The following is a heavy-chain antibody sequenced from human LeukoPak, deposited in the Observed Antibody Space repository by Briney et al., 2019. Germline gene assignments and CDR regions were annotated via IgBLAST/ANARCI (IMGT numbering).Heavy chain of an antibody. Sequence: PGRSLRLSCAASGLTFSSYAMHWVRQAPGKGLEWVAFIRYDGSNKYYADSVKGRFTISRDNSKNTLYLQMNSLRAEDTAVYYCAKGGYHGNAPGYWGQGTLVTVSS. CDR1: GLTFSSYA. CDR2: IRYDGSNK. CDR3: AKGGYHGNAPGY. J-gene: IGHJ4*02. D-gene: IGHD4-23*01. V-gene: IGHV3-30*04.